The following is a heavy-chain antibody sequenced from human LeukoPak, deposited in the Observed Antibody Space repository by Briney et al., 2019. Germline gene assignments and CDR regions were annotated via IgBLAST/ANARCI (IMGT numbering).Heavy chain of an antibody. CDR3: ARDFYYDSSGYYSDAFDI. D-gene: IGHD3-22*01. Sequence: ASVKVSCKASGYTFSNYGISWVRQAPGQGLEWVGWISGNNDNTKYAQKFQGRVTMTTDTSTTTAYMELRSLRSDDTAVYYCARDFYYDSSGYYSDAFDIWGQGTMVTVSS. CDR2: ISGNNDNT. V-gene: IGHV1-18*01. CDR1: GYTFSNYG. J-gene: IGHJ3*02.